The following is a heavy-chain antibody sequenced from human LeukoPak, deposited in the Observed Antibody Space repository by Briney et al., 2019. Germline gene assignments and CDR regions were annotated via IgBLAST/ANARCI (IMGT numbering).Heavy chain of an antibody. V-gene: IGHV3-23*01. CDR1: GFTFSFYG. J-gene: IGHJ4*02. D-gene: IGHD3-22*01. Sequence: QPGGSLRLSCAASGFTFSFYGMSWVRQAPGKGLEWVSAISGSGGSTYYADSVKGRFTISRDNSKNTLYLQMNSLRAEDTAVYYCAKNDDNSGYRPLDYWGQGTLLTVSS. CDR2: ISGSGGST. CDR3: AKNDDNSGYRPLDY.